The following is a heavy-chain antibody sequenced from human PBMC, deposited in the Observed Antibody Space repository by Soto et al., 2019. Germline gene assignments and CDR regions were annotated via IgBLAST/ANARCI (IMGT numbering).Heavy chain of an antibody. CDR1: GGTFSSYA. CDR3: ARDTSHYFDH. V-gene: IGHV1-18*01. J-gene: IGHJ4*02. CDR2: ITPYNGKT. Sequence: ASVKVSCKASGGTFSSYAISWVRQAPGQGLEWMGGITPYNGKTHYAQKFQDRVTMTTDTAATTAYMELRSLTSDDSAMYFCARDTSHYFDHWGQGILVTVSS. D-gene: IGHD2-2*01.